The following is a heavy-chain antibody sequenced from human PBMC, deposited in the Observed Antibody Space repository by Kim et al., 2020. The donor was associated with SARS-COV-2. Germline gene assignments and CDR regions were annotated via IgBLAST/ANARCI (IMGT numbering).Heavy chain of an antibody. CDR3: ARAHITMVRGVKYNWFHP. D-gene: IGHD3-10*01. J-gene: IGHJ5*02. V-gene: IGHV4-34*01. Sequence: SETLSLTCAVYGGSFSGYYWSWIRQPPGKGLEWIGEINHSGSTNYNPSLKSRVTISVDTSKNQFSLKLSSVTAADTAVYYCARAHITMVRGVKYNWFHPWGQGTLVTVSS. CDR2: INHSGST. CDR1: GGSFSGYY.